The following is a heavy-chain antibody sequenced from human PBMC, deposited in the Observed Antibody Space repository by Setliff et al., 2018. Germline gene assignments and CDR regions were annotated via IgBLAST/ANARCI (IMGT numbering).Heavy chain of an antibody. D-gene: IGHD2-8*01. CDR1: GFTFGDYA. V-gene: IGHV3-49*03. J-gene: IGHJ3*02. CDR2: IRSKTYGGTT. CDR3: TRRISKWAADDAFDI. Sequence: LRLSCTASGFTFGDYAMSWFRQAPGKGLEWVGFIRSKTYGGTTEYAASVKGRFTISRDDSQSIAYLQVKTLKTEDTAVYYCTRRISKWAADDAFDIWGQGTMVTVSS.